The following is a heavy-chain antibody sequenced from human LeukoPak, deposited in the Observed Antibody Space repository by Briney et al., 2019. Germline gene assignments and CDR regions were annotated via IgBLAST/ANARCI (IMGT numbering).Heavy chain of an antibody. CDR3: ARAVWNYLDL. D-gene: IGHD1-1*01. CDR1: GGSISGSY. J-gene: IGHJ4*02. Sequence: TSETLSLTCTVSGGSISGSYWSWVRRPAGKGLEWTGRIFLRGSTNYNPSLKSRVTMSVDTSKSQFSLKLSSVTAADTAVYYCARAVWNYLDLWGQGILVTVSS. V-gene: IGHV4-4*07. CDR2: IFLRGST.